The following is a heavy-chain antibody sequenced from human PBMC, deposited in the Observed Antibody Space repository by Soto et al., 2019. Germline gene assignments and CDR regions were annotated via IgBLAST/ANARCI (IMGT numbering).Heavy chain of an antibody. CDR3: ARGQSVAGTGSFIQGEDDDAFDI. V-gene: IGHV3-66*01. D-gene: IGHD6-19*01. Sequence: GGSLRLSCAASGFTVSSNYMSWVRQAPGKGLEWVSVIYSGGSTYYADSVKGRFTISRDNSKNTLYLQMNSLRAEDTAVYYCARGQSVAGTGSFIQGEDDDAFDIWGQGTMVTVSS. CDR2: IYSGGST. J-gene: IGHJ3*02. CDR1: GFTVSSNY.